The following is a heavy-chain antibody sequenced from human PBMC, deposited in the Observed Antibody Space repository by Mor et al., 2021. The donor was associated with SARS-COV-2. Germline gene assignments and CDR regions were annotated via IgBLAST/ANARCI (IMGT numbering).Heavy chain of an antibody. J-gene: IGHJ5*02. Sequence: GNGNTKYSQKFHARVTITTDTSATTAYMELSRLKYEDTAVYFCARASYGSRYWFDPWGQGTLLTVSS. V-gene: IGHV1-3*01. D-gene: IGHD3-10*01. CDR2: GNGNT. CDR3: ARASYGSRYWFDP.